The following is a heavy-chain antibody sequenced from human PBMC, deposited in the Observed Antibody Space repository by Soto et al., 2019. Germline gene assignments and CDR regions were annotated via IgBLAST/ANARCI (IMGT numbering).Heavy chain of an antibody. J-gene: IGHJ4*02. V-gene: IGHV4-59*11. Sequence: QVQLQESGPGLVKPSETLSLTCTASSASITTHYWSWIRQPPGQGLEWIGYLHYSGNTNYNPSLKSRVTISADTSKTRVSLKLTSVTAADTAVYYCARGSDYSKVGYWGQGTLVTVSS. CDR3: ARGSDYSKVGY. CDR1: SASITTHY. CDR2: LHYSGNT. D-gene: IGHD4-4*01.